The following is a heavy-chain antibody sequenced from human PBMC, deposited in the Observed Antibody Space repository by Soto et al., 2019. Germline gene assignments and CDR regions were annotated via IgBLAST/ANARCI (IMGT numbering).Heavy chain of an antibody. V-gene: IGHV4-34*01. CDR3: ARDGGHYGEYFDY. Sequence: SETLSLTCAVYGGSFSGYYWSWIRQPPGKGLEWIGEINHSGSTNYNPSLKSRVTISVDTSKNQFSLKLSSVTAADTAVYYCARDGGHYGEYFDYWGQGTLVTVS. CDR1: GGSFSGYY. D-gene: IGHD4-17*01. J-gene: IGHJ4*02. CDR2: INHSGST.